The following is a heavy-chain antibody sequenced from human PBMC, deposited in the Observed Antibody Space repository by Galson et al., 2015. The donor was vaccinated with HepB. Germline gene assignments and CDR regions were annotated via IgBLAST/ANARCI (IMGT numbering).Heavy chain of an antibody. CDR3: TTAAGTYYDILTGYYRPKYWYFDL. CDR1: GFTFTNAW. Sequence: SLRLSCAASGFTFTNAWMSWVRQAPGKGLEWVGRIKSKTDGGTTDYAAPVKGRFTISRDDSKNTLYLQMNSLKTEDTAVYYCTTAAGTYYDILTGYYRPKYWYFDLWGRGTLVTVSS. CDR2: IKSKTDGGTT. V-gene: IGHV3-15*01. D-gene: IGHD3-9*01. J-gene: IGHJ2*01.